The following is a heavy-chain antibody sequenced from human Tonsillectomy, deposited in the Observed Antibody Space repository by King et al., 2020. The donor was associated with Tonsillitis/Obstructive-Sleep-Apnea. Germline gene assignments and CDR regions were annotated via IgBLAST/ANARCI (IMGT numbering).Heavy chain of an antibody. CDR3: TKGLTGN. J-gene: IGHJ4*02. CDR1: GFNFDDYA. Sequence: DVQLVESGGGVVQPGGSLRLSCAASGFNFDDYAMHWVRQAPGKGLEWVSFISGDGSITYYADSVKGRFTISRDNSKSSLYLQMNSLRNEDTALYYCTKGLTGNWGQGTLVTVSS. CDR2: ISGDGSIT. D-gene: IGHD2-8*02. V-gene: IGHV3-43*02.